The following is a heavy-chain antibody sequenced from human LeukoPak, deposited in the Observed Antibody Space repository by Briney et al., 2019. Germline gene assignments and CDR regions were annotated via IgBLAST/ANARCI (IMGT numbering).Heavy chain of an antibody. V-gene: IGHV3-66*01. Sequence: GGSLRLSCAVSGFTFSSYAMNWVRQAPGKGLEWVSVMYTLGNTNYAGSVRGRFTISRDNSKNTLYLQMNSLRAEDTAVYYCAGYGGSYPYYMDVWGKGTTVTISS. J-gene: IGHJ6*03. CDR2: MYTLGNT. CDR3: AGYGGSYPYYMDV. D-gene: IGHD1-26*01. CDR1: GFTFSSYA.